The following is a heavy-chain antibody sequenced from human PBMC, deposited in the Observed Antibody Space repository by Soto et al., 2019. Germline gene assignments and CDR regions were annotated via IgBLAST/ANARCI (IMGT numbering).Heavy chain of an antibody. J-gene: IGHJ4*02. Sequence: SLTCTGSGGCMSSDYWSWIRQPPGKGLEWIGYIYYSGSTNYNPSPKSRVTISVDTSKNQFSLKLSSVTAADTAVYYCARDPDPSRFSHFDYWGQGTLVTVSS. CDR3: ARDPDPSRFSHFDY. V-gene: IGHV4-59*01. D-gene: IGHD3-3*01. CDR2: IYYSGST. CDR1: GGCMSSDY.